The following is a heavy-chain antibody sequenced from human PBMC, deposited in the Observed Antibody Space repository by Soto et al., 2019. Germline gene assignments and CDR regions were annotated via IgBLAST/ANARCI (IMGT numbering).Heavy chain of an antibody. J-gene: IGHJ5*01. CDR2: TSIGGNT. D-gene: IGHD3-10*01. CDR1: GFPFNTYA. V-gene: IGHV3-23*01. Sequence: QPGGSLRLSCEASGFPFNTYAMTWFRQLPGMGLEWVSTTSIGGNTDFAESVRGRFSVSRDNSKNTLYLQMTNLRAEDAAIYFCAKDLRFYLVVPTKSGFYFWGQGTRVIGSA. CDR3: AKDLRFYLVVPTKSGFYF.